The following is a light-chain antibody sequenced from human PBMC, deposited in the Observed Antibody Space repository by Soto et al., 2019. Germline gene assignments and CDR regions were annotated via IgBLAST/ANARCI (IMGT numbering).Light chain of an antibody. J-gene: IGKJ4*01. V-gene: IGKV3-11*01. CDR2: DAS. Sequence: EIVLTQSPATLSLSPGERATLSCRASKSVSSYLAWYQQKAGQTPRLLIYDASNRATGIPARFSGSGSGTAFTLTISSLESEDFAVYYCQQRSSWPLTFGGGTKVEI. CDR1: KSVSSY. CDR3: QQRSSWPLT.